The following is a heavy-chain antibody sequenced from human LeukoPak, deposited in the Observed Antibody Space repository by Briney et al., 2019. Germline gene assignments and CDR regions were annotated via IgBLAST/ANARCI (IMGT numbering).Heavy chain of an antibody. D-gene: IGHD2-2*01. CDR2: IYHSGST. Sequence: SETLSLTCAVSGGSISSGGYSWSWIRQPPGKGLEWIGYIYHSGSTYYNPSLKSRVTISVDRSKNQFSLKLSSVTAADTAVYYCARAHSSTSFLTGYFDYWGQGTLVTVSS. J-gene: IGHJ4*02. V-gene: IGHV4-30-2*01. CDR3: ARAHSSTSFLTGYFDY. CDR1: GGSISSGGYS.